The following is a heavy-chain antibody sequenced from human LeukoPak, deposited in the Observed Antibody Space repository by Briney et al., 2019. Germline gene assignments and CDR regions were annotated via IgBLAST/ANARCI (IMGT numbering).Heavy chain of an antibody. V-gene: IGHV3-23*01. D-gene: IGHD3-10*01. CDR1: GFTFSSYG. Sequence: GGTLRLSCAASGFTFSSYGMSWVRQAPGKGLEWVSAISGSGGSTYYADSVKGRFTISRDNSKNTLYLQMNSLRAEDTAVYYCARGVRGVINLPYYFDYWGQGTLVTVSS. J-gene: IGHJ4*02. CDR3: ARGVRGVINLPYYFDY. CDR2: ISGSGGST.